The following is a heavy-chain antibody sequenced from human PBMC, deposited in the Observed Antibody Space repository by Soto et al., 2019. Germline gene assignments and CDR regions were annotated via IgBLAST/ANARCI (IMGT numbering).Heavy chain of an antibody. CDR1: GGSISSSNW. D-gene: IGHD6-6*01. V-gene: IGHV4-4*02. J-gene: IGHJ4*02. CDR3: ARWVGIAARLVVDY. CDR2: IYHSGST. Sequence: QVQLQESGPGLVKPSGTRSLTCAVSGGSISSSNWWSWVRQPPGKGLEWIGEIYHSGSTNYNPSLQSRVTISVDKSKKEFALRLSSVTASDTAVYYCARWVGIAARLVVDYWGQGTLVTVSS.